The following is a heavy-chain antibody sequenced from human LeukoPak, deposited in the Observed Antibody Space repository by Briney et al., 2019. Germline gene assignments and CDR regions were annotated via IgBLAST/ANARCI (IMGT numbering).Heavy chain of an antibody. D-gene: IGHD3-10*01. Sequence: PGGSLRLSCAASGFAFNTAWMTWVRQAPGKGLEWVSSISSSSSYIYYADSVKGRFTTSRDNAKNSLYLQMNSLRAEDTAVYYCAKDSYYYGSGSTNWFDPWGQGTLVTVSS. V-gene: IGHV3-21*01. CDR3: AKDSYYYGSGSTNWFDP. CDR2: ISSSSSYI. J-gene: IGHJ5*02. CDR1: GFAFNTAW.